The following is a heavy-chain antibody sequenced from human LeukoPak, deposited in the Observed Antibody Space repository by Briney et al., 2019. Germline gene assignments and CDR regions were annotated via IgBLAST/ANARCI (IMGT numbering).Heavy chain of an antibody. D-gene: IGHD2-2*01. Sequence: GGSLRLSCAASGFTFGDYYMSWIRQAPGKGLEWVSYISSSSSYTNYADSVKGRFTISRDNAKNSLYLQMNSLRAEDTAVYYCARVRYCSSTSCEGPYYFDYWGQGTLVTVSS. V-gene: IGHV3-11*06. J-gene: IGHJ4*02. CDR1: GFTFGDYY. CDR3: ARVRYCSSTSCEGPYYFDY. CDR2: ISSSSSYT.